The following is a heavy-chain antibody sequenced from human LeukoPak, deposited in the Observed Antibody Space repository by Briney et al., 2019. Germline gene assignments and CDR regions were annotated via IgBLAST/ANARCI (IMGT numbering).Heavy chain of an antibody. D-gene: IGHD3-10*01. CDR3: AKDIFTMVRGVVDY. CDR1: GFTFDDFT. V-gene: IGHV3-9*01. CDR2: ISWNSGSI. Sequence: PGGSLRLSCAASGFTFDDFTMHWVRQAPGKGLEWVLGISWNSGSIGYADSVKGRFTISRDNAKNSLYLQMNSLRAEDTALYYCAKDIFTMVRGVVDYWGQGTLVTVSS. J-gene: IGHJ4*02.